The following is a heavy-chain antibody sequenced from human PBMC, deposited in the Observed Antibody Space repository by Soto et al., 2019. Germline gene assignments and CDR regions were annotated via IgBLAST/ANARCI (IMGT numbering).Heavy chain of an antibody. CDR3: ASSSFLRSGDLFHGLDC. Sequence: SETRSLTCTVSGGSISSYYWSWIRQPPGKGLEWIRYIHYSGSTNYNPSLKSRVIISVDTSKNQFSLKLTSVTAADTALYSCASSSFLRSGDLFHGLDCWGKGTTVTVSS. V-gene: IGHV4-59*01. CDR1: GGSISSYY. D-gene: IGHD3-10*01. CDR2: IHYSGST. J-gene: IGHJ6*04.